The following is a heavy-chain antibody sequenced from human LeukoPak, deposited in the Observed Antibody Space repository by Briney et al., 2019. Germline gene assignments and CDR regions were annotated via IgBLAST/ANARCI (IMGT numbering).Heavy chain of an antibody. CDR3: AREHIVVVTARNYYYGMDV. CDR2: TSAYNGNT. D-gene: IGHD2-21*02. CDR1: GYTFTSYG. J-gene: IGHJ6*02. Sequence: GASVKVSCKASGYTFTSYGISWVRQAPGQGLEWMGWTSAYNGNTNYAQKLQGRVTMTTDTSTSTAYMELRSLRSDDTAVYYCAREHIVVVTARNYYYGMDVWGQGTTVTVSS. V-gene: IGHV1-18*01.